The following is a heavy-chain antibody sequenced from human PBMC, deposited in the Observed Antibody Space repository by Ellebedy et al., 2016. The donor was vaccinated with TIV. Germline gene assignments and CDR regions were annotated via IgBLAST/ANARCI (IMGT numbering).Heavy chain of an antibody. CDR1: GGTFSSYA. Sequence: SVKVSCXASGGTFSSYAISWVRQAPGQGLEWMGGIIPIFGTANYAQKFQGRVTITADKSTSTAYMELSSLRSEDTAVYYCARVPIYSGYDFNYYYGMDVWGQGTTVTVSS. D-gene: IGHD5-12*01. CDR2: IIPIFGTA. CDR3: ARVPIYSGYDFNYYYGMDV. J-gene: IGHJ6*02. V-gene: IGHV1-69*06.